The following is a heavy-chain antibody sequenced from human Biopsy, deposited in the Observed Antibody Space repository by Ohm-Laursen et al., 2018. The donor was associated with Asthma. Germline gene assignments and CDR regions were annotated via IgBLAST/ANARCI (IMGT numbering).Heavy chain of an antibody. D-gene: IGHD3-16*02. V-gene: IGHV3-11*06. CDR3: ARHLSPGYHHYAMDV. CDR2: IGSTRLYT. Sequence: GTLSLTCTVSGGAIDSGAYYWSWIRQAPGKGLGWISYIGSTRLYTNSADSVKGRFSISRDNAKNSLYLHMNSLRVEDTAVYYCARHLSPGYHHYAMDVWGQGTTVTVSS. CDR1: GGAIDSGAYY. J-gene: IGHJ6*02.